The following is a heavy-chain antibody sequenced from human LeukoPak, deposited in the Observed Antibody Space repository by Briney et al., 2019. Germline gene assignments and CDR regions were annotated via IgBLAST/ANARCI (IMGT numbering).Heavy chain of an antibody. V-gene: IGHV4-34*01. CDR3: ARGTAYDFWSGYFWSAASFDP. CDR2: INHSGST. J-gene: IGHJ5*02. D-gene: IGHD3-3*01. CDR1: GGSFSGYY. Sequence: SSETLSLTCAVYGGSFSGYYWSWIRQPPGKGLEWIGEINHSGSTNYNPSLKSRVTISVDTSKNQFSLKLSSVTAADTAVYYCARGTAYDFWSGYFWSAASFDPWGQGTLVTVSS.